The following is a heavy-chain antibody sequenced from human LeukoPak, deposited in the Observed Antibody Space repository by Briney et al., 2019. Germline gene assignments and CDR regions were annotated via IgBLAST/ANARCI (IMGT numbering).Heavy chain of an antibody. CDR1: GGSISSGDYY. D-gene: IGHD2-2*01. CDR3: AGVVVVPAAMPNWFDP. CDR2: IYYSGCT. V-gene: IGHV4-30-4*01. J-gene: IGHJ5*02. Sequence: SQTLSLTCTVSGGSISSGDYYWSWIRQPPGKGLEWIGYIYYSGCTYYNPSLKSRVTISVDTSKNQFSLKLSSVTAADTAVYYCAGVVVVPAAMPNWFDPWGQGTLVTVSS.